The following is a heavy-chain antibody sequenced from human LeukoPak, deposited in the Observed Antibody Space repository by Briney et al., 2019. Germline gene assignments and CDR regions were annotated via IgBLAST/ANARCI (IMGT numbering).Heavy chain of an antibody. J-gene: IGHJ4*02. CDR3: ARATYDSSVHFDY. Sequence: SETLSLTCTVSGGSVSSGSYWSWIRQPPGKGLEWIGYIYYSGSTNYNPSLQSRVTISVDTSKSQFSLKLSSVTAAGTAVYYCARATYDSSVHFDYWGQGTLVTVSS. D-gene: IGHD3-22*01. CDR2: IYYSGST. CDR1: GGSVSSGSY. V-gene: IGHV4-61*01.